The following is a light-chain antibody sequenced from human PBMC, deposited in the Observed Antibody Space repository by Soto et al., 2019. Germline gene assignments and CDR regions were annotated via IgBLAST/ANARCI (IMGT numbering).Light chain of an antibody. Sequence: QSALTQPASVSGSPGQSITISCTGTSSDVGSYNLVSWYQQRPGKAPKLMIYEVSKRPSGVSNRFSGSKSGNTASLTISGLQAGDEADYYCCSYAGSSAYVFGTGTKLTVL. CDR1: SSDVGSYNL. CDR3: CSYAGSSAYV. CDR2: EVS. J-gene: IGLJ1*01. V-gene: IGLV2-23*02.